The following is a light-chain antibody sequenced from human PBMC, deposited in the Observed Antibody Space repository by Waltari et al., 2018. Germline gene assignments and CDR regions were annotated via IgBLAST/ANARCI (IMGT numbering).Light chain of an antibody. CDR3: MQALQTPT. Sequence: DIVMTQSPLSLPVTPGEPASISCRSSQSLLSSNGYNYLDWYLQRPGLSPQLLIFLASHRASGVPDRFRGSGSGTDFTLKISRVEAEDVGTYYCMQALQTPTFGHGTKLEIK. V-gene: IGKV2-28*01. J-gene: IGKJ2*01. CDR1: QSLLSSNGYNY. CDR2: LAS.